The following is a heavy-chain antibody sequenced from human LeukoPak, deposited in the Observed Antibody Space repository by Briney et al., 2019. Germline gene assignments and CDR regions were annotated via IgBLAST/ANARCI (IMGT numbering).Heavy chain of an antibody. CDR2: IYPGDSDT. CDR1: GYSFPTYW. D-gene: IGHD3-9*01. Sequence: GESLKISCKGSGYSFPTYWIGWVRQMPGKGLEWMGIIYPGDSDTRYSPSFQGQVTISTDKSISTAYLQRSSLKASDTAMYYCARRVFSPFLYYFDYWGQGTLVTVSS. V-gene: IGHV5-51*01. J-gene: IGHJ4*02. CDR3: ARRVFSPFLYYFDY.